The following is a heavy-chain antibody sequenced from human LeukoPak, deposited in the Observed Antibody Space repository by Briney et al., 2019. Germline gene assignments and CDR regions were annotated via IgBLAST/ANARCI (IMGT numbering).Heavy chain of an antibody. V-gene: IGHV4-4*07. D-gene: IGHD1-26*01. CDR3: ARDLKWGWYFGL. CDR2: IYASGLT. J-gene: IGHJ2*01. CDR1: GGSISTYY. Sequence: SETLSLTCTVSGGSISTYYWHWVRQPAGKGLEWIGRIYASGLTNYNPSLKSRVTMSVDTSKNQFSLTLTSVTAADTAVYFCARDLKWGWYFGLWGRGTLVSVSS.